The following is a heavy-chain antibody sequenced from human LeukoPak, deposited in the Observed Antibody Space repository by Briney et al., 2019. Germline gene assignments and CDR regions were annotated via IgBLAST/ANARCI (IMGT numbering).Heavy chain of an antibody. CDR1: GFTFSSYA. CDR3: PKDRIGYYDSSGYYYGADDAFDI. D-gene: IGHD3-22*01. CDR2: ISGSGGST. V-gene: IGHV3-23*01. Sequence: GGSLRLSCAASGFTFSSYAMSWVRQAPGKGLEWVSAISGSGGSTYYADSVKGRFTISRDNSKNTLYLQMNSLRAEDTAVYYCPKDRIGYYDSSGYYYGADDAFDIWGQGTMVTVSS. J-gene: IGHJ3*02.